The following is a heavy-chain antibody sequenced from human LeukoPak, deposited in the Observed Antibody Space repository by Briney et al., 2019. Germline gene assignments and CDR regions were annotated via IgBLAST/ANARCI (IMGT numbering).Heavy chain of an antibody. Sequence: PGGSLRLSCAASGFTFSSYAMSWVRQAPGKGLEWVSAISGSGGNTYYADSVKGRFTISRDNSKNTLYLQMNSLRAEDTAVYYCAKDSRSGSYYELYYFDYWGQGTLVTVSS. V-gene: IGHV3-23*01. J-gene: IGHJ4*02. CDR3: AKDSRSGSYYELYYFDY. CDR1: GFTFSSYA. CDR2: ISGSGGNT. D-gene: IGHD3-10*01.